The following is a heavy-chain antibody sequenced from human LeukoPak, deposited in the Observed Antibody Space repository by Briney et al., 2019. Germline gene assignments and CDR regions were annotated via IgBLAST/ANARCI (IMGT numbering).Heavy chain of an antibody. V-gene: IGHV1-2*02. CDR1: GYTFTSYG. J-gene: IGHJ4*02. D-gene: IGHD3-3*01. Sequence: ASVKVSCKASGYTFTSYGISWVRQAPGQGLEWMGWINPNSGGTNYAQKFQGRVTMTRDTSISTAYMELSRLRSDDTAVYYCARDRDDWSFLIDYWGQGTLVTVSS. CDR2: INPNSGGT. CDR3: ARDRDDWSFLIDY.